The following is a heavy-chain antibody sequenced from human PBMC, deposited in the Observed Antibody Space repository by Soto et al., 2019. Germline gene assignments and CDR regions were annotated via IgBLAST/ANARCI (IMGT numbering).Heavy chain of an antibody. CDR2: ISDGGGRT. J-gene: IGHJ4*02. Sequence: EVQLLESGGDLVQPGGSLRLSCAASGFTFNMYAMSWVRQAPGKGLEWVSAISDGGGRTYYTDSVKGRFSISRDISENTLYLQMNTLRAEDTAVYYCAKGLAVTHPASDYWGQGTLVTVSS. D-gene: IGHD6-19*01. CDR1: GFTFNMYA. V-gene: IGHV3-23*01. CDR3: AKGLAVTHPASDY.